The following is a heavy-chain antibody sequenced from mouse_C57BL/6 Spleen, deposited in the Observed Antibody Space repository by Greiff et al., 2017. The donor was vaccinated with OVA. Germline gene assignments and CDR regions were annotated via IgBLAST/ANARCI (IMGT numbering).Heavy chain of an antibody. V-gene: IGHV1-15*01. CDR1: GYTFTDYE. J-gene: IGHJ4*01. D-gene: IGHD2-12*01. Sequence: QVHVKQSGAELVRPGASVTLSCKASGYTFTDYEMHWVKQPPVHGLEWIGALDPETGGTAYNQKFKGKAILTADKSSSTAYMELRSLTSEDSAVYYCLLYDYAMDYWGQGTSVTVSS. CDR2: LDPETGGT. CDR3: LLYDYAMDY.